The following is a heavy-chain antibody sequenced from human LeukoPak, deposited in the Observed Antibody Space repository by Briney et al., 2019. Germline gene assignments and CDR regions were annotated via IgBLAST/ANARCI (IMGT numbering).Heavy chain of an antibody. CDR3: AREVADGPFH. J-gene: IGHJ4*02. CDR2: ISSSGRTI. Sequence: GGSLRLSCAASGFTFSNYEMNWVRQAPGKGLEWVSYISSSGRTIYYADSVKGRFTISRDNSKNTLYLQMNSLRAEDTAVYYCAREVADGPFHWGQGTLVTVSS. CDR1: GFTFSNYE. D-gene: IGHD2-15*01. V-gene: IGHV3-48*03.